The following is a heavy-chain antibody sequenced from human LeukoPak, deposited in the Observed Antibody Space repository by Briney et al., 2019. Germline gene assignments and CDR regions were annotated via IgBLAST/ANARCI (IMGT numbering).Heavy chain of an antibody. CDR1: GASITSGAYY. CDR2: IADIATK. CDR3: ARARMGPVPFDS. Sequence: SQTLSLTCSVSGASITSGAYYWSWLRQHPEKGLEWIGYIADIATKFYNPSFKSRVSISMDPSRNLFSLSLTSLTAADTAVYYCARARMGPVPFDSWGQGILVTVSS. D-gene: IGHD1-14*01. V-gene: IGHV4-31*03. J-gene: IGHJ4*02.